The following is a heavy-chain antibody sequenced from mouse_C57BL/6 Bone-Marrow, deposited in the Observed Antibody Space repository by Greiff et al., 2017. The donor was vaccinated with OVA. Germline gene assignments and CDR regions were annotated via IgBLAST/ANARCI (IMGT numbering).Heavy chain of an antibody. J-gene: IGHJ2*01. CDR1: GYTFPSYW. CDR2: IDPSDSYT. D-gene: IGHD1-1*01. CDR3: ALITTVDY. V-gene: IGHV1-69*01. Sequence: QVQLQQPGAELVMPGASVKLSCKASGYTFPSYWMHWVKQRPGQGLEWIGEIDPSDSYTNYNQKFKGKSTLTVDKSSSPAYMQLSSLTSAYSAVYYCALITTVDYWDQGTTLTVSS.